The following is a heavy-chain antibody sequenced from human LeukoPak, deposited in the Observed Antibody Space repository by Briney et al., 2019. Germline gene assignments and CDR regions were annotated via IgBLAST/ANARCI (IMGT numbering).Heavy chain of an antibody. D-gene: IGHD2-21*02. Sequence: GASVKVSCKASGYTFTGYYMHWVRQAPGQGLEWMGWINPNSGGTNYAQKFQGRVTMTRDTSISTAYMELSRLRSDDTAVYYCAREYDCGGDCYGFDYWGQGTLVTVSS. CDR2: INPNSGGT. CDR1: GYTFTGYY. J-gene: IGHJ4*02. CDR3: AREYDCGGDCYGFDY. V-gene: IGHV1-2*02.